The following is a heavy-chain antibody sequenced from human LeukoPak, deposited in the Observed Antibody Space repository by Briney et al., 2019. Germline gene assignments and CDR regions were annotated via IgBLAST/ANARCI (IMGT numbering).Heavy chain of an antibody. J-gene: IGHJ4*02. CDR3: ARYVTTMLTKYFDY. D-gene: IGHD4-23*01. V-gene: IGHV4-59*01. CDR1: GGSIGNYY. CDR2: IYYSGNT. Sequence: PSETLSLTCMVSGGSIGNYYWSWIRQPPGKELEWIGEIYYSGNTNLNPSLKSRVSISIDTSKNQFSLKLSSVTAADTAVYYCARYVTTMLTKYFDYWGQGILVTVSS.